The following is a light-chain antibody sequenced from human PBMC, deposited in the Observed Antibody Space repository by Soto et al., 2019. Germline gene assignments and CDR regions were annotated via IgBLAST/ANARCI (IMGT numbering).Light chain of an antibody. V-gene: IGKV1-5*01. Sequence: DIQMTQYPSTLSSSVGDSVTITCRASQSISSWLAWYQQKPGKAPKLLIYDASSLESGVPSRFRGSGSGTEFTLTISSLQPDDFATHYCQQYNSYSRWTCGQGTKVEIK. CDR3: QQYNSYSRWT. CDR2: DAS. CDR1: QSISSW. J-gene: IGKJ1*01.